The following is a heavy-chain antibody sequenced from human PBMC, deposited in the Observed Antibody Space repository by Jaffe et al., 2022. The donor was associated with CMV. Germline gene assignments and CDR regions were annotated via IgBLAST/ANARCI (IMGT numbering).Heavy chain of an antibody. CDR1: GFTFSSYS. J-gene: IGHJ3*02. V-gene: IGHV3-21*01. CDR2: ISSSSSYI. Sequence: EVQLVESGGGLVKPGGSLRLSCAASGFTFSSYSMNWVRQAPGKGLEWVSSISSSSSYIYYADSVKGRFTISRDNAKNSLYLQMNSLRAEDTAVYYCAREGDGLDSYGFPPRVDAFDIWGQGTMVTVSS. D-gene: IGHD5-18*01. CDR3: AREGDGLDSYGFPPRVDAFDI.